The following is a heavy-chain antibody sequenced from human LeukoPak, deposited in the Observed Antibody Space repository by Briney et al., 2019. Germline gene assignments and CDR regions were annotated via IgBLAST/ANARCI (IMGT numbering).Heavy chain of an antibody. Sequence: GESLQISCKGSGYTFTSNAIAWVRQMPGKGLEWMGIIYPEDSDTRYSQSFQGQVTVSVDKSISTAYLQWSRLKSSDTAMYYCARRYFGAFDIWGQGTMVTVSS. J-gene: IGHJ3*02. D-gene: IGHD2/OR15-2a*01. CDR3: ARRYFGAFDI. V-gene: IGHV5-51*01. CDR1: GYTFTSNA. CDR2: IYPEDSDT.